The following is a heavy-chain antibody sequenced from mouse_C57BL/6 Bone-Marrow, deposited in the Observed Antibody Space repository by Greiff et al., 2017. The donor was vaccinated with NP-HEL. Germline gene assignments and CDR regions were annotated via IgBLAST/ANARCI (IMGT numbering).Heavy chain of an antibody. Sequence: SGAELASPGASVTLSCKASGYTFTDHIMNWVKKRPGQGLEWMGRIYPVSGETNYNQKFMGKATFSVDRSSSTVYMVLNSLTSEDPAVYYCGRRGGAITGSFAYWGQGTLVTVSA. CDR3: GRRGGAITGSFAY. V-gene: IGHV1-11*01. CDR1: GYTFTDHI. CDR2: IYPVSGET. D-gene: IGHD4-1*01. J-gene: IGHJ3*01.